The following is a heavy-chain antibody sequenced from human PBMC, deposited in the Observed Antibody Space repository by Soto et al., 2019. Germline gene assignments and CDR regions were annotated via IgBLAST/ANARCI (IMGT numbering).Heavy chain of an antibody. CDR3: VRGGWESGGFDY. J-gene: IGHJ4*02. D-gene: IGHD3-16*01. V-gene: IGHV1-69*12. CDR1: GGTFSSYA. Sequence: QVQLVQSGAEVKKPGSSVKVSCKASGGTFSSYAISWGRQAPVQGLEWMGGIIPIIGTANYAQQFQGRVTITADESTSTAYMELSSMRSEDTAGYCCVRGGWESGGFDYWGQGTLVTVSS. CDR2: IIPIIGTA.